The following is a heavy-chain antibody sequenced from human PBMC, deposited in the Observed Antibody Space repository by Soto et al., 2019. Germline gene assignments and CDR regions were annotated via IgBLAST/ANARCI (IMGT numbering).Heavy chain of an antibody. CDR1: GGTFSSYA. J-gene: IGHJ4*02. CDR3: ARDLRNYYDSSGYPPLLCY. D-gene: IGHD3-22*01. Sequence: QVQLVQSGAEVKKPGSSVKVSCKASGGTFSSYAISWVRQAPGQGLEWMGGIIPIFGTANYAQKFQGRVTVTADESTSTAYMELSSLRSEDTAVYYCARDLRNYYDSSGYPPLLCYWGQGTLVTVSS. V-gene: IGHV1-69*01. CDR2: IIPIFGTA.